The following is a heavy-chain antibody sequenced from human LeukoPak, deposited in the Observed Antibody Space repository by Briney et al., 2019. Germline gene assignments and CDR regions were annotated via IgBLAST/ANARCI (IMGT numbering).Heavy chain of an antibody. Sequence: GGSLRLSCAASGFTVSSNYMSWVRQAPGKGLEWVSVIYSGGSTYYADSVKGRFTISRDNSKNTLYLQMNSLRAEDTAVYYCARDSYYYYGMDVWGQGTTVTVSS. CDR2: IYSGGST. J-gene: IGHJ6*02. CDR3: ARDSYYYYGMDV. V-gene: IGHV3-53*01. CDR1: GFTVSSNY.